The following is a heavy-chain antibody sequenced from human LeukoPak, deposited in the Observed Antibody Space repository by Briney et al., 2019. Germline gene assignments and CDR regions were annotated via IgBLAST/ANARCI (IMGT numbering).Heavy chain of an antibody. V-gene: IGHV3-48*04. D-gene: IGHD5-12*01. Sequence: GGSLRLSYSASGFTFSAYTRTWVRQAPGQGLEWVSYISSGSSSVYYADSVKGRFTISRDNAKNSLYLQMNSLRAEDTAVYYCARPVDYNAGDYWGQGTLVTVSS. CDR3: ARPVDYNAGDY. J-gene: IGHJ4*02. CDR2: ISSGSSSV. CDR1: GFTFSAYT.